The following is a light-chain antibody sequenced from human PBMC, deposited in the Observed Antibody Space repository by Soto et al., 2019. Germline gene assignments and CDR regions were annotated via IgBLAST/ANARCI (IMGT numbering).Light chain of an antibody. CDR1: QGISTY. V-gene: IGKV1-9*01. CDR2: SAS. J-gene: IGKJ1*01. Sequence: IQVTQSPSSLSASVGDRVTITCRASQGISTYLAWYQQKPGKAPTLLIHSASTLQGGVPSRFSGSGSGTDFTLTISSLQPGDFATYYCQHLDDYPRTFGLGTKVEV. CDR3: QHLDDYPRT.